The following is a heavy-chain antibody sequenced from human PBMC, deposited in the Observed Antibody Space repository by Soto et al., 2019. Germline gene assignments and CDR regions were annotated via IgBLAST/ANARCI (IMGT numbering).Heavy chain of an antibody. CDR1: GGVVSSNSPA. D-gene: IGHD7-27*01. J-gene: IGHJ3*02. Sequence: XQTGALTYAIAGGVVSSNSPAWNWISHSPSRGLEWLVRTYYRSKWYNDYAVSVKSRITINPDTSKNQFYLQLNSVTPEDTAVYYCARDLTGDRFDDFDIWGQGTMVTV. CDR3: ARDLTGDRFDDFDI. CDR2: TYYRSKWYN. V-gene: IGHV6-1*01.